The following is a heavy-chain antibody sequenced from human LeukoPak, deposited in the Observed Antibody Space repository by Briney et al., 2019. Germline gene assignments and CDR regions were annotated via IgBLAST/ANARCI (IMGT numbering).Heavy chain of an antibody. CDR3: ARGPDDSNGGFDY. J-gene: IGHJ4*02. D-gene: IGHD3-22*01. V-gene: IGHV1-8*01. CDR1: GYTFTSYD. CDR2: MNPNSGNT. Sequence: GASVKVSCKASGYTFTSYDINWVRQATGQGLEWMGWMNPNSGNTGYAQKFQGRVTMTRNTSIGTAYMELSSLGSEDTAVYYCARGPDDSNGGFDYWGQGTLVTVSS.